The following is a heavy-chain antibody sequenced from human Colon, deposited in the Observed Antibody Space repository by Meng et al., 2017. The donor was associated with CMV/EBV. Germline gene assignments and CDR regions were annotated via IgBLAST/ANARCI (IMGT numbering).Heavy chain of an antibody. CDR3: ARAMTTVTRNYYCYGMDV. V-gene: IGHV4-59*01. D-gene: IGHD4-11*01. J-gene: IGHJ6*02. CDR1: GGSISSYY. CDR2: IYYSGST. Sequence: GSLRLSCTVSGGSISSYYWSWIRQPPGKGLEWIGYIYYSGSTNYNPSLKSRVTISVDTSKNQFSLKLSSVTAADTAVYYCARAMTTVTRNYYCYGMDVWGQGTTVTVSS.